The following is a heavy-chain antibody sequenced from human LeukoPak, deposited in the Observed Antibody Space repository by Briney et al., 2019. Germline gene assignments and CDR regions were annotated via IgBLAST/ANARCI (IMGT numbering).Heavy chain of an antibody. CDR1: GGSISGYY. J-gene: IGHJ4*02. CDR3: ARGRWVLPL. D-gene: IGHD1-26*01. Sequence: PSETLSLTCTVSGGSISGYYWSWIRQPPGKGLEWIGYIHYSGSTNYNPSLKSRVALSVDTSKNQISLSLTSVTAADTAMYFCARGRWVLPLWGQGTLVTVSS. CDR2: IHYSGST. V-gene: IGHV4-59*01.